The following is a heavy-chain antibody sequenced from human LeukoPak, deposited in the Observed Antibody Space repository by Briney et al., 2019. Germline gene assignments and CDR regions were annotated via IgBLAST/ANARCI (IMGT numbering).Heavy chain of an antibody. Sequence: ASVKVSCKASGYTFTSYGISWVRQAPGQGLEWMGWISAYNGNTNYAQKLQGRVTMTTDTSTSTAYMELRSLRSDDTAVYYCARNPYRHLYYYYYMDVWGKGTTVTVSS. J-gene: IGHJ6*03. CDR3: ARNPYRHLYYYYYMDV. CDR2: ISAYNGNT. V-gene: IGHV1-18*01. CDR1: GYTFTSYG.